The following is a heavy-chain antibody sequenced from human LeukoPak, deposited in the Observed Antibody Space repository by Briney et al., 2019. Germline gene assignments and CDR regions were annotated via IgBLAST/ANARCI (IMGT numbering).Heavy chain of an antibody. CDR1: GYSFTSYW. CDR3: ARRSGSDALDI. D-gene: IGHD3-10*01. V-gene: IGHV5-51*01. J-gene: IGHJ3*02. Sequence: GESLKISCKGSGYSFTSYWISWVRQMPGKGLEWMGIIYPGDSYTTYSPSFQGQVTISADKSISTAYLQWRSLKASDTAMYYCARRSGSDALDIWGQGTMVTVSS. CDR2: IYPGDSYT.